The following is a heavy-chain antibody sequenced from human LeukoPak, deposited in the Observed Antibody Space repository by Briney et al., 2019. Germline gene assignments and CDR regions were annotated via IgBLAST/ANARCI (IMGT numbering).Heavy chain of an antibody. D-gene: IGHD3-9*01. CDR3: AKSLLDILTHFDY. CDR2: IGGSGVST. J-gene: IGHJ4*02. Sequence: GGSLRLSCAASGFTFSSYAMSWVRQAPGKGLEWVSAIGGSGVSTYYADSVKGRFTISRDNSKDTLYLQMSGLRVEDTAIYYCAKSLLDILTHFDYWGQGNLVTVSS. CDR1: GFTFSSYA. V-gene: IGHV3-23*01.